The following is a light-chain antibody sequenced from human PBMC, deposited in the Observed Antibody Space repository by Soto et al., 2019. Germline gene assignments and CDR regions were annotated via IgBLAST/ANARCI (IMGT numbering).Light chain of an antibody. CDR2: GAS. CDR1: QSVNNNY. J-gene: IGKJ3*01. V-gene: IGKV3-20*01. Sequence: EIVLTQSPGTLSLSPGERATLSCRASQSVNNNYLAWYQQKPGQPPRLLIYGASSRAIGIPDRFSGGGSGTDFTLTISRREPQDFAVYYCKQYGSSYTFGPGTKVDIK. CDR3: KQYGSSYT.